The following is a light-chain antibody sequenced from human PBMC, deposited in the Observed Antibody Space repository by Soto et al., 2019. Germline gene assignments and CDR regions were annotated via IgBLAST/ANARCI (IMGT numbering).Light chain of an antibody. CDR3: RQYGRSPWT. V-gene: IGKV3-20*01. Sequence: EIVLTQSPGTLSLSPGERATLSCRASQSVSSSYLAWYQQKPGQAPRLLIYGASSRATGIPDRFSGSGSGTDFTLTISRLEPEDFAVYYCRQYGRSPWTFGQGTKVEIK. J-gene: IGKJ1*01. CDR1: QSVSSSY. CDR2: GAS.